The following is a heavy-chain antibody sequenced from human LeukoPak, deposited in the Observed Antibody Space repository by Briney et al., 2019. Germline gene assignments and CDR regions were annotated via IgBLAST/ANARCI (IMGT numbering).Heavy chain of an antibody. Sequence: GGSLRLSCTASGFTFSNYAMSWVHQAPGKGLEWASAISGSGGSTFYADSVKGRFTISRDNSKNTLYLQMNSLRAEDTAVYYCAKDEDKQAYFDYWGQGTLVTVSS. CDR3: AKDEDKQAYFDY. J-gene: IGHJ4*02. D-gene: IGHD6-13*01. V-gene: IGHV3-23*01. CDR2: ISGSGGST. CDR1: GFTFSNYA.